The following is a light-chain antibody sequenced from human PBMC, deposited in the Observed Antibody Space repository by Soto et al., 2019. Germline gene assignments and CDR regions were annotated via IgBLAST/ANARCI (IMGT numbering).Light chain of an antibody. V-gene: IGKV3-15*01. CDR1: QSVSSF. Sequence: EKVMTQSPATLSMSPGERATLSCRASQSVSSFFAWYQQKPGQAPRLLIYGASTRATGIPARFSGSGSGTEFTLTISSLQSEDFAVYYCQQYSNWPSWTFGQGTKVEV. CDR2: GAS. J-gene: IGKJ1*01. CDR3: QQYSNWPSWT.